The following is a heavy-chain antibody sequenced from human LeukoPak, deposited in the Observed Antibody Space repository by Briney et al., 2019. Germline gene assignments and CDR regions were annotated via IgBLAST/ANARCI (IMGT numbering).Heavy chain of an antibody. J-gene: IGHJ4*02. CDR3: TTRRGSVAVAGYYFDS. CDR2: ISTDNGNT. Sequence: GASVKVSCKASGYTFTSYDISWVRQAPGQGLEWMGWISTDNGNTNYAQKFQAKLTMTEDTNTHTAFMELSRLTSEDTAVYYCTTRRGSVAVAGYYFDSWGQGTLVTVSS. CDR1: GYTFTSYD. V-gene: IGHV1-18*01. D-gene: IGHD6-19*01.